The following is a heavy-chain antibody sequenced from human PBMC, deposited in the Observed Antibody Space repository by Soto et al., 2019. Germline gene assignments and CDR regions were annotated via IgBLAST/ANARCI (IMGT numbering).Heavy chain of an antibody. Sequence: QVPLQQSGPGLVKPSQTLSLTCDISGDSVSSNSAARNWIRQTPSRGLEWLGRTYYRSKWYINYAVSVKSRITVNPATSKNQFSLQLNSVTPEDTAVYYCARGSWDDVTGHYYMDVWGKGTTVTVSS. V-gene: IGHV6-1*01. J-gene: IGHJ6*03. CDR1: GDSVSSNSAA. CDR2: TYYRSKWYI. D-gene: IGHD1-1*01. CDR3: ARGSWDDVTGHYYMDV.